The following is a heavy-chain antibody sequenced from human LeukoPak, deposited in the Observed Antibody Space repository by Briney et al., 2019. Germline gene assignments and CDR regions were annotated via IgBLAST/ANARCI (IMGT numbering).Heavy chain of an antibody. CDR2: ISYDGSNK. CDR1: GFTFSSYA. J-gene: IGHJ4*02. CDR3: ARDFIVGATTGGGDY. V-gene: IGHV3-30-3*01. Sequence: GRSLRLSCAASGFTFSSYAMHWVRQAPGKGLEWVAVISYDGSNKYYADSVKGRFTISRDNSKNTLYLQMNSLRAEDTAVYYCARDFIVGATTGGGDYWGQGTLVTVSS. D-gene: IGHD1-26*01.